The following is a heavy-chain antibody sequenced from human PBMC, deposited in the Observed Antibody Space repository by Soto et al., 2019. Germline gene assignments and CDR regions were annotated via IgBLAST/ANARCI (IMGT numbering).Heavy chain of an antibody. J-gene: IGHJ5*02. CDR1: GASVSSGDYY. CDR2: IYSSGNT. Sequence: QVQLQMSGPGLVEPSQILSLACTVSGASVSSGDYYWTWIRQPPGRDLEWIGYIYSSGNTNYNPSLRSRVTMSKDTSKNQFSLKLSSVAAADTAVYYCARRVTGGGERFDPWGLGTLVTVSS. D-gene: IGHD7-27*01. CDR3: ARRVTGGGERFDP. V-gene: IGHV4-30-4*01.